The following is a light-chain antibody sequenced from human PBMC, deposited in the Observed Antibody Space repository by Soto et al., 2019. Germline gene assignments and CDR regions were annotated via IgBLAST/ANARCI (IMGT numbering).Light chain of an antibody. Sequence: DIQMTQSPSSLSASVGDRVTITCRASQSISSWLAWYQQKPGKAPKLLIFDAFSLEIGVPSRFSGSRSGTEFHLTISSLQPDDYATYSCQQYNSYSPLTFGGGTKVEIK. J-gene: IGKJ4*01. V-gene: IGKV1-5*01. CDR3: QQYNSYSPLT. CDR1: QSISSW. CDR2: DAF.